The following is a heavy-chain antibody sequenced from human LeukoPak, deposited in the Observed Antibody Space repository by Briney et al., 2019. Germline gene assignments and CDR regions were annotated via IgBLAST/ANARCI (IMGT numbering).Heavy chain of an antibody. CDR3: AKDPVYSSSWPNWFDP. D-gene: IGHD6-13*01. J-gene: IGHJ5*02. V-gene: IGHV3-30*18. CDR2: ISYDGSNK. CDR1: GFTFSSYW. Sequence: GGSLRLSCAASGFTFSSYWMHWVRQAPGKGLEWVAVISYDGSNKYYADSVKGRFTISRDNSKNTLYLQMNSLRGEDTAVYYCAKDPVYSSSWPNWFDPWGQGTLVTVSS.